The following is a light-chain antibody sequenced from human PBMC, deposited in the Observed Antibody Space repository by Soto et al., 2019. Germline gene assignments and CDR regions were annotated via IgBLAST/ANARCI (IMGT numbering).Light chain of an antibody. CDR3: QQLNSYPPS. CDR1: QGISSY. J-gene: IGKJ4*01. Sequence: DIQLTQSPSFLSASVGDRVTITCRASQGISSYLAWYQQKPGKAPKLLIYAASILQSGVPSRFSGSGSGTEFTLTISILQPEDFATYYCQQLNSYPPSFGGGTKVEIK. CDR2: AAS. V-gene: IGKV1-9*01.